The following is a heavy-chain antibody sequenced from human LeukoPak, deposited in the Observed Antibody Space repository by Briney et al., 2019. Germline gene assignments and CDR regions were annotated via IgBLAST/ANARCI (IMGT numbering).Heavy chain of an antibody. J-gene: IGHJ4*02. Sequence: GASVTVSFTASGYTFTSYYMHWVRQAPGQGLEWIGIINPSGGSTSYAQKFQGRVTMTRDMSTSTVYMELSSLRSEDTAVYYCARGGHDYYDSSGYCNYRGQGTLVTVSS. CDR3: ARGGHDYYDSSGYCNY. D-gene: IGHD3-22*01. CDR2: INPSGGST. V-gene: IGHV1-46*01. CDR1: GYTFTSYY.